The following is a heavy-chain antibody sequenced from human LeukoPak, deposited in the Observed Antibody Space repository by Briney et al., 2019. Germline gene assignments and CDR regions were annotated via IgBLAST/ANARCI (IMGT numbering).Heavy chain of an antibody. V-gene: IGHV4-39*07. J-gene: IGHJ4*02. CDR1: GDSISTATNF. CDR2: LHYSGST. CDR3: ARGGEYSSSPTTYYFDY. D-gene: IGHD6-13*01. Sequence: PSETLSLTCTVSGDSISTATNFWGWIRQPPGKGLEWVGSLHYSGSTYYNPSLKSRVTISVDTSKNQFSLKLSSVTAADTAVYYCARGGEYSSSPTTYYFDYWGQGTLVTVSS.